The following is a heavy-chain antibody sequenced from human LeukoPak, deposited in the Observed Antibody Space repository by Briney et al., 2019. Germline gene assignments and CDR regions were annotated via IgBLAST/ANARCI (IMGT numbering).Heavy chain of an antibody. V-gene: IGHV3-66*02. J-gene: IGHJ4*02. CDR3: ARDRWVGGYDYFDY. CDR2: IYSGGTT. Sequence: GGSLRLSCAASGFTVSSNYMSWVRQAPGKGLEWVSVIYSGGTTYYADSVKGRFTISRDNSKNTLYLQMNSLRAEDTAVYYCARDRWVGGYDYFDYWGQGTLVTASS. CDR1: GFTVSSNY. D-gene: IGHD5-12*01.